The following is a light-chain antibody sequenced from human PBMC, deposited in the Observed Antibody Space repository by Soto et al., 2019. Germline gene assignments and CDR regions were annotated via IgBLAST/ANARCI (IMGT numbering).Light chain of an antibody. V-gene: IGLV2-8*01. CDR2: EVS. CDR1: SSDVGGYNY. CDR3: LSYADTAYV. Sequence: QSALTQPPSASGSPGLSVTISCAGTSSDVGGYNYVFWYQQYPGKVPKLMIYEVSERPSGVPDRFSGSKSGNTAFLTVSGLQAEDEADYYCLSYADTAYVFGTGTKLTVL. J-gene: IGLJ1*01.